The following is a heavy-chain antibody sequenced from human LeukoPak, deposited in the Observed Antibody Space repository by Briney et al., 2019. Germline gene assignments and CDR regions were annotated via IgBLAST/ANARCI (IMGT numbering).Heavy chain of an antibody. V-gene: IGHV4-59*08. Sequence: PSETLSLTCTVSGGSISSYYWSWIRQPPGKGLEWLGYTYYSGSTNYNPSLKSRVTISVDTSKNQFSLKLSSVTAADTAVYYCARWYSSGWAFDYWGQGTLVTVSS. CDR1: GGSISSYY. CDR2: TYYSGST. D-gene: IGHD6-19*01. CDR3: ARWYSSGWAFDY. J-gene: IGHJ4*02.